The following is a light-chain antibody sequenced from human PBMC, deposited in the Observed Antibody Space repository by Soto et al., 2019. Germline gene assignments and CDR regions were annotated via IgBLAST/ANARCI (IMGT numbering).Light chain of an antibody. CDR1: QSISSW. CDR2: DAS. CDR3: QQYNSYSGT. Sequence: DIQMTKSPSTLSASVGDRVTIACRSSQSISSWLAWYQRKPGKAPKLLIYDASSLESGVPSRFSGSGSGTEFTLTISSLQPDDFATYYCQQYNSYSGTFGQGTKVDI. V-gene: IGKV1-5*01. J-gene: IGKJ1*01.